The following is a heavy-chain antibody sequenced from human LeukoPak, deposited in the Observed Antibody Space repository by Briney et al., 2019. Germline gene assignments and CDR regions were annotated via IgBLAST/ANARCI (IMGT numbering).Heavy chain of an antibody. Sequence: SESLSLTCAVYGGSLSGYYWSWICQTPGKGLGWVGEINHRSTNYNPSLKSRVTISVDTSKNQFSLKLSSVTAAYTALYYCARRYYYASGSYYMRRGGYYFDYWGQGTLVTVSS. D-gene: IGHD3-10*01. V-gene: IGHV4-34*01. CDR2: INHRST. CDR3: ARRYYYASGSYYMRRGGYYFDY. J-gene: IGHJ4*02. CDR1: GGSLSGYY.